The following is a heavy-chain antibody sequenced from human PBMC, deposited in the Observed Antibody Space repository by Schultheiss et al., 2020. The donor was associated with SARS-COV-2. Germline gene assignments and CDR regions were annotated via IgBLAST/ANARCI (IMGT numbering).Heavy chain of an antibody. CDR1: GYTFTSYG. V-gene: IGHV1-18*01. CDR3: ARGGSYGYFQNYYGMDV. CDR2: ISAYNGNT. Sequence: ASVKVSCKAFGYTFTSYGISWVRQAPGQGLEWMGWISAYNGNTNYAQKLQGRVTMTTDTSTSTAYMELSSLRSEDTAVYYCARGGSYGYFQNYYGMDVWGQGTTVTVSS. D-gene: IGHD5-18*01. J-gene: IGHJ6*02.